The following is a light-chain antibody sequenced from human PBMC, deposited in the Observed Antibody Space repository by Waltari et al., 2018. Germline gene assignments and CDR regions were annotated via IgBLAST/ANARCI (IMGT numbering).Light chain of an antibody. J-gene: IGLJ3*02. CDR1: SSDVGRSNL. CDR3: CSNAGSRIWV. V-gene: IGLV2-23*01. Sequence: QSALTQPASVSGSPGQSLPIPCTGTSSDVGRSNLFPWYQHHPGKAPKVMIYEGSKRPSGVSNRFSGSKSGNTASLTISGLQAEDEADYYCCSNAGSRIWVFGGGTKLTVL. CDR2: EGS.